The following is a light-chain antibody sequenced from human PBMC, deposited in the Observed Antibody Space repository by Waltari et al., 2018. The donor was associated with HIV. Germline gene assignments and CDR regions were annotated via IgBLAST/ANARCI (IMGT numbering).Light chain of an antibody. CDR1: TSNIGSGYD. Sequence: QSVLTQPPSVSGAPGQSVTISCTRSTSNIGSGYDVHWYQQLPGTAPKLLIYGNNNRPSGVPDRFSGSKSGTSASLAITGLQAEDEADYYCQSYDSSLSGSGVFGGGTKLTVL. CDR2: GNN. CDR3: QSYDSSLSGSGV. J-gene: IGLJ3*02. V-gene: IGLV1-40*01.